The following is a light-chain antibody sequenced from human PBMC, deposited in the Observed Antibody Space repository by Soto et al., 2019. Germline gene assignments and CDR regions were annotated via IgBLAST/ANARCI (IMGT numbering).Light chain of an antibody. CDR3: QNYYSAPFT. CDR1: QGMSDY. Sequence: DIQRTQSPSSLSAFLGDRVTITCQASQGMSDYLVWYQQKPGKVPKLLIYAASTLQSGVPPRFSGTGSGTDFTLTISSLQPEDVATYYCQNYYSAPFTFGPGTKVDIK. V-gene: IGKV1-27*01. CDR2: AAS. J-gene: IGKJ3*01.